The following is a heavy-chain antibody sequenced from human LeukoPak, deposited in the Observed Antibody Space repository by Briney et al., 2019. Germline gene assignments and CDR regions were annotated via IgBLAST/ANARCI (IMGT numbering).Heavy chain of an antibody. J-gene: IGHJ1*01. V-gene: IGHV1-24*01. D-gene: IGHD6-13*01. Sequence: ASVKVSCKVSGYTPTELSMHWVRQAPRKGLEWMGGFDPEDGETIYAQKFQGRVTMTEDTSTDTAYMELSSLRSEDTAVYYCATLAFSGIAAAGTDFQHWGQGTLVTVSS. CDR3: ATLAFSGIAAAGTDFQH. CDR2: FDPEDGET. CDR1: GYTPTELS.